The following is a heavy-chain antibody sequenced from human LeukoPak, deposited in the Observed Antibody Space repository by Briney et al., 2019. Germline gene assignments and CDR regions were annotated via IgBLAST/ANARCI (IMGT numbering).Heavy chain of an antibody. J-gene: IGHJ4*02. CDR2: IRYDGSNK. D-gene: IGHD3-3*01. CDR3: ARDYDFWSGYYSPTRGYFGY. V-gene: IGHV3-30*02. CDR1: GFTFSGSG. Sequence: GGSLRLSCAASGFTFSGSGMHWVRQAPGKELEWVTFIRYDGSNKYYTDSVKGRFTISRDNSKNTLYLQMDSLRAEDTAVYYCARDYDFWSGYYSPTRGYFGYWGQGTLVTVSS.